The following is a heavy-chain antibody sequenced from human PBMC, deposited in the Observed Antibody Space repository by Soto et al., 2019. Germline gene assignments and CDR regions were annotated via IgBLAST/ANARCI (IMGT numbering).Heavy chain of an antibody. CDR2: ISPYTGNT. CDR1: GYIFVNYG. CDR3: VMVDNYVTPTPQDV. J-gene: IGHJ6*02. D-gene: IGHD3-16*01. V-gene: IGHV1-18*01. Sequence: QVQLVQSGDEVKKPGASVKVSCKASGYIFVNYGIAWVRQAPGQGLEWMGWISPYTGNTHSASKVQGRLTMTTDTSTITAYMDLGSLTSDDTAVYYCVMVDNYVTPTPQDVWGQGTTGTVSS.